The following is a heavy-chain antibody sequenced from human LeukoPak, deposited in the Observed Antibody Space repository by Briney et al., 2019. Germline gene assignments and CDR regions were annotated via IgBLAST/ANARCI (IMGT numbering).Heavy chain of an antibody. CDR2: ISVYNGNT. J-gene: IGHJ4*02. CDR3: ARVRYYNISDYYPDFDY. CDR1: GYTFTSYY. D-gene: IGHD3-22*01. V-gene: IGHV1-18*04. Sequence: ASVKVSCKASGYTFTSYYMHWVRQAPGQGLAWMGWISVYNGNTKYAQKVQGRVTMTTDTSTNTAYMELRSLRSDDTAVYYCARVRYYNISDYYPDFDYWGQGTLVTVSS.